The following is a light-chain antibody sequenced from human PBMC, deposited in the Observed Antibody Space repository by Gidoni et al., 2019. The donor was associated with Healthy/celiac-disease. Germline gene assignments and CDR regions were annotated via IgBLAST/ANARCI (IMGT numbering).Light chain of an antibody. CDR1: QGISSY. CDR2: AAS. V-gene: IGKV1-9*01. J-gene: IGKJ3*01. Sequence: DIQLTQSPSFLSASVGDRVTSTCWASQGISSYLAWYQQKPGKAPKLLIYAASTLQSGVPSRFSGSGSGTEFTLTISSLQPEDFATYYCQQLNSYPWGFTFGPGTNVDIK. CDR3: QQLNSYPWGFT.